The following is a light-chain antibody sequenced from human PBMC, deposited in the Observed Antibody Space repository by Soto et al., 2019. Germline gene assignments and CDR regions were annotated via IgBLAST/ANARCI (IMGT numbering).Light chain of an antibody. CDR3: QSYDSSSCV. Sequence: NFMLTQPHSVSESPGKTVTISCTGSSGSIASNYVQWYQQRPGSAPTTVIYEDNQRPSGVPDRFSGSIDSSSNSASLTISGLKTEDEADYYCQSYDSSSCVFGGGTQLTVL. V-gene: IGLV6-57*02. CDR1: SGSIASNY. CDR2: EDN. J-gene: IGLJ2*01.